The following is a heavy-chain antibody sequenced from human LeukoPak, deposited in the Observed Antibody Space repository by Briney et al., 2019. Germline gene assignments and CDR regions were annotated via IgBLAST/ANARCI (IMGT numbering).Heavy chain of an antibody. V-gene: IGHV4-34*01. J-gene: IGHJ4*02. Sequence: SETLSLTCAVYGGSFSGYYWSWIHQPPGKGLEWIGEINHSGSTNYNPSLKSRVTISVDTSKNQFSLKLSSVTAADTAVYYCARGGGRRFLTHWGQGTLVTVSS. CDR1: GGSFSGYY. D-gene: IGHD3-16*01. CDR2: INHSGST. CDR3: ARGGGRRFLTH.